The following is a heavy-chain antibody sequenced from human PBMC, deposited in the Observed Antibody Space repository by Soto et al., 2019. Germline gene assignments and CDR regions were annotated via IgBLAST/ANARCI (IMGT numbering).Heavy chain of an antibody. V-gene: IGHV1-69*02. D-gene: IGHD1-26*01. CDR3: ERGARSPAEHFQH. CDR1: GGTFSSYT. CDR2: IIPILGIA. Sequence: QVQLVQSGAEVKKPGSSVKVSCKASGGTFSSYTISWVRQAPGQGLEWMGRIIPILGIANYAQKFQGRVTSTADKATSTAYMELSSLRSEDTAVYDCERGARSPAEHFQHWGQGTLVTVSS. J-gene: IGHJ1*01.